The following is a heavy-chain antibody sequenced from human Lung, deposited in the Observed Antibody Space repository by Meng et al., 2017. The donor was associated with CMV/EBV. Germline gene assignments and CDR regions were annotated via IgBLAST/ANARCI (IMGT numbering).Heavy chain of an antibody. Sequence: SCAASGFTFSSYEMNWVRQAPGKGLEWVSYISGNGNTIYYADSVKGRFTISRDNAKYSLYLQMNSLRVEDTAVYYCAREASGSYYAIYFDYWGQGXLVTVSS. V-gene: IGHV3-48*03. CDR3: AREASGSYYAIYFDY. J-gene: IGHJ4*02. D-gene: IGHD1-26*01. CDR1: GFTFSSYE. CDR2: ISGNGNTI.